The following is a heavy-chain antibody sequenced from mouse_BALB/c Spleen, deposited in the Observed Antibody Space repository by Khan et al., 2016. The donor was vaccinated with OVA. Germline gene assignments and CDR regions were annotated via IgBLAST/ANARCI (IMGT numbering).Heavy chain of an antibody. CDR2: IWGGGTT. Sequence: QVQLKESGPGLVAPSQNLSITCTVSGFSLTDYGVSWIRQPPGKGLEWLGVIWGGGTTYYNSALKSRLSISKDNSKSQVFLKMNSLQPDDTAMYYYAKGVCSYYFALDYWGQGTTVTVSS. D-gene: IGHD2-10*02. J-gene: IGHJ4*01. CDR3: AKGVCSYYFALDY. V-gene: IGHV2-6-5*01. CDR1: GFSLTDYG.